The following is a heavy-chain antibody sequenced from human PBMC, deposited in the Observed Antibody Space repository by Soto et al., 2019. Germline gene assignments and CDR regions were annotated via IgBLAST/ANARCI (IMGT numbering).Heavy chain of an antibody. V-gene: IGHV4-4*02. CDR1: GVSISSGNW. Sequence: PSETFSLTCAVSGVSISSGNWWTWVRQTPQRGLEYIGEIFHDGTANYYPSFERRVAISVDTAKNQFSLNLTSVTAADTAIDFCASLVYETRRNHMYSDFWGQGALVTGYS. CDR2: IFHDGTA. J-gene: IGHJ4*02. CDR3: ASLVYETRRNHMYSDF. D-gene: IGHD3-22*01.